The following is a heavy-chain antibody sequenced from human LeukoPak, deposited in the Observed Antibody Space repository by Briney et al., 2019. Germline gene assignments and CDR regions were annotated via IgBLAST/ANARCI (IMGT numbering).Heavy chain of an antibody. CDR1: GFSFRSSW. CDR2: ISSDGTNI. D-gene: IGHD3-16*01. V-gene: IGHV3-74*01. J-gene: IGHJ4*02. CDR3: ARDWGGSGPTSHDY. Sequence: PGGSLTLSCAASGFSFRSSWMHWVRQAPGRGPAWVSRISSDGTNIRYADSVRGRFTVSRDNAENTLYLQMNSLRVEDSAVYYCARDWGGSGPTSHDYWGQGTLVTVSS.